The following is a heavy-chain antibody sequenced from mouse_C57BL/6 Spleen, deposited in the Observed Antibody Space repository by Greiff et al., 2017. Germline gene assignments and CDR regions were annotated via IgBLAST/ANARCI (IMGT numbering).Heavy chain of an antibody. V-gene: IGHV10-3*01. CDR3: VRAGGYGYEDAMDY. Sequence: EVKVVESGGGLVQPKGSLKLSCAASGFTFNTYAMHWVRQAPGKGLEWVARIRSKSSNYATYYADSVKDRFTISRDDSQSMLYLQMNNLKTEDTAMYYCVRAGGYGYEDAMDYWGQGTSVTVSS. J-gene: IGHJ4*01. D-gene: IGHD2-2*01. CDR2: IRSKSSNYAT. CDR1: GFTFNTYA.